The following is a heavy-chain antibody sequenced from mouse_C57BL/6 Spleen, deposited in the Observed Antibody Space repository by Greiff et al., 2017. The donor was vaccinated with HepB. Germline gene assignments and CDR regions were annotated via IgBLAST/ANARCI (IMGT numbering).Heavy chain of an antibody. CDR2: INPNNGGT. D-gene: IGHD1-1*01. Sequence: EVQLQQSGPELVKPGASVKISCKASGYTFTDYYMNWVKQSHGKSLEWIGDINPNNGGTSYNQKFKGKATLTVDKSSSTAYMELRSLTSEDSAVYYCARGNRYGSPVPFAYWGQGTLVTVSA. CDR3: ARGNRYGSPVPFAY. CDR1: GYTFTDYY. V-gene: IGHV1-26*01. J-gene: IGHJ3*01.